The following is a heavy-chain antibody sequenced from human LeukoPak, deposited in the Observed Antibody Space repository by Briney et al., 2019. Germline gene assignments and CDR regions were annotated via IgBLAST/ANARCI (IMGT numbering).Heavy chain of an antibody. Sequence: SETLSLTCTVSGGSISPYFWSWIRQPPGKGLEWIGYISYTGSTIYSPSLKSRVTISVDTPKNQFSLQLTSVTAADTAVYYCARDDYRGVTNFDPWGQGTLVTVSS. CDR3: ARDDYRGVTNFDP. CDR2: ISYTGST. CDR1: GGSISPYF. J-gene: IGHJ5*02. V-gene: IGHV4-59*13. D-gene: IGHD3-10*01.